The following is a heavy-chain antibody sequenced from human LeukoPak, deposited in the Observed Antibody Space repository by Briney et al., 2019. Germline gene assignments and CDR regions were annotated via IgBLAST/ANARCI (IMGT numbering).Heavy chain of an antibody. V-gene: IGHV1-18*01. CDR1: GYTFTSYG. CDR2: ISAYNGNT. CDR3: ARGLYYYDSNGRTPYDY. D-gene: IGHD3-22*01. J-gene: IGHJ4*02. Sequence: GASVKVSCKASGYTFTSYGISWVRQAPGQGLEWMGWISAYNGNTNYAQKLQGRVTMTTDTSTSTAYMELRSLRSEDTAVYYCARGLYYYDSNGRTPYDYWGQGTLVTVSS.